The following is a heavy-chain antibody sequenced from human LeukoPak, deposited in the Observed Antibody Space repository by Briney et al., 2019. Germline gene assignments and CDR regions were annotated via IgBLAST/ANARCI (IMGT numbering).Heavy chain of an antibody. CDR1: GFIFSSYW. CDR2: INGDGTIT. Sequence: HPGGSLRLSCAASGFIFSSYWMHWVRKAPGKGLVWVSRINGDGTITTYADPIKGRSTISRDNAKNTLYLQINTLRAGDTAVNYLARSHYYDSSWGTENFQHWGQGTLVSVSS. J-gene: IGHJ1*01. CDR3: ARSHYYDSSWGTENFQH. V-gene: IGHV3-74*01. D-gene: IGHD3-22*01.